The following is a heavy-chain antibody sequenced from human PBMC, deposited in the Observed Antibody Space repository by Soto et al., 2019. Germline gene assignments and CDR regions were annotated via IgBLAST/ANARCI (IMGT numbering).Heavy chain of an antibody. V-gene: IGHV3-7*01. D-gene: IGHD1-1*01. CDR1: GFTFSSYW. CDR3: ARDRNWQLDDC. J-gene: IGHJ4*02. Sequence: GGSLRLSCAASGFTFSSYWMSWVRQAPGKGLEWVANIKQDGSEKYYVDSVKGRFTISRDNAKDTLYLQMNSLRAEDTAVYYCARDRNWQLDDCWGQGTLVTVSS. CDR2: IKQDGSEK.